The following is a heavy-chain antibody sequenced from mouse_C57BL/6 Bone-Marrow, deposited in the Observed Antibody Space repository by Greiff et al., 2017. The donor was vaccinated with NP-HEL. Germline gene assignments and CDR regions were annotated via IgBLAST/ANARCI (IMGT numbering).Heavy chain of an antibody. CDR1: GYTFTNYW. V-gene: IGHV1-63*01. D-gene: IGHD1-1*01. CDR2: IYPGGGYT. J-gene: IGHJ4*01. CDR3: ARLGYYGGAMDY. Sequence: QVQLKQSGAELVRPGTSVKMSCKASGYTFTNYWIGWAKQRPGHGLEWIGDIYPGGGYTNYHEKFKGKATLTADKSSSTAYMQFSSLTSEDSAIYYCARLGYYGGAMDYWGQGTSVTVSS.